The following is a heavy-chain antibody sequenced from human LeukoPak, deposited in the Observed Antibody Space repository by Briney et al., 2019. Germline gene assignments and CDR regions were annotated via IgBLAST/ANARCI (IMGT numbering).Heavy chain of an antibody. V-gene: IGHV1-2*02. CDR1: GYTFTGYY. J-gene: IGHJ5*02. CDR3: ARDGQTYYYDSSGYYGGYNWFDP. D-gene: IGHD3-22*01. Sequence: GASVKVSCKASGYTFTGYYMHWVRQAPGQGLEWMGWINPNSGDTNYAQKFQGRVTMTRDTSISTAYMELSRLRSDDTAVYYCARDGQTYYYDSSGYYGGYNWFDPWGQGTLVTVSS. CDR2: INPNSGDT.